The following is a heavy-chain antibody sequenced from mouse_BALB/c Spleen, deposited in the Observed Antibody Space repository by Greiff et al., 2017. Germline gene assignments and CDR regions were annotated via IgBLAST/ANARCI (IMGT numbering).Heavy chain of an antibody. V-gene: IGHV5-17*02. J-gene: IGHJ2*01. Sequence: EVQLVESGGGLVQPGGSRKLSCAASGFTFSSFGMHWVRQAPEKGLEWVAYISSGSSTIYYIDTVKGRFTISRDNPKNTLFLQMTSLRSEDTAMYYCARCHRYDGLDYWGQGTTLTVSS. CDR1: GFTFSSFG. CDR2: ISSGSSTI. CDR3: ARCHRYDGLDY. D-gene: IGHD2-14*01.